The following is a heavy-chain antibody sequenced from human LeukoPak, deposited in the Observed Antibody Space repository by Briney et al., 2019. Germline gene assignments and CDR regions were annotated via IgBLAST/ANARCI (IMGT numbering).Heavy chain of an antibody. CDR2: IIPILGIA. CDR1: GGTFSSYA. Sequence: SVKVSCKASGGTFSSYAISWVRQAPVQGLEWMGRIIPILGIANYAQKFQGRVTITADKSTSTAYMELSSLRSEDTAVYYCARQIWFGESNFDYWGQGTLVTVSS. CDR3: ARQIWFGESNFDY. V-gene: IGHV1-69*04. D-gene: IGHD3-10*01. J-gene: IGHJ4*02.